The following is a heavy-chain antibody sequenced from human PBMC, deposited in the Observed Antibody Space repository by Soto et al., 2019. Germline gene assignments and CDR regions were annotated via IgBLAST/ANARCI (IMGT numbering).Heavy chain of an antibody. Sequence: SETLSLTCTVSNGSVSSGTYSWSWVRQPPGKGLEWIGYIYYSGTTYYTPSLKSRLTMSMDRANDHFSLNLTSVTAADTAVYFCARGHYYYGMDGWGQGITVTVSS. CDR1: NGSVSSGTYS. CDR3: ARGHYYYGMDG. J-gene: IGHJ6*02. CDR2: IYYSGTT. V-gene: IGHV4-30-2*01.